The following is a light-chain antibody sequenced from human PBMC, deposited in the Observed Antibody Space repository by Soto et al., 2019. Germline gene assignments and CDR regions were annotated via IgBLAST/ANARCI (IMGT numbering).Light chain of an antibody. Sequence: EIVMTQSPATLSVSPGARATLSCRASQSVSSNLAWYQQKPGQTPKLLIYVASTRATGIPARFSGSGSGTEFTLTISSLQSEVFAVYYCQQYNVWPLTFGGGTKVEFK. CDR3: QQYNVWPLT. J-gene: IGKJ4*01. V-gene: IGKV3-15*01. CDR2: VAS. CDR1: QSVSSN.